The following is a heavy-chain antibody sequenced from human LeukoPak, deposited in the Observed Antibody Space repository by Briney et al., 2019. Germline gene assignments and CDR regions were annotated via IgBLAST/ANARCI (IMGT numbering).Heavy chain of an antibody. Sequence: PSETMSLTCTVSGGSISSYYWSWIRQPPGKGLEWIGYIYTCGSTNYNPSLKSRVTISVDTSKNQFSLKLSSVTAADTAVYYCALSAAGQTFDYWGQGTLVTVSS. CDR2: IYTCGST. V-gene: IGHV4-4*09. J-gene: IGHJ4*02. CDR3: ALSAAGQTFDY. CDR1: GGSISSYY. D-gene: IGHD6-19*01.